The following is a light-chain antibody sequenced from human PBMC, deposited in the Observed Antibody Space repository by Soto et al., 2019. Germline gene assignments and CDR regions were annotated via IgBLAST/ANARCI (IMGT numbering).Light chain of an antibody. CDR1: QSISSN. CDR3: QQYNKWPRT. CDR2: GAS. J-gene: IGKJ1*01. Sequence: EIVLTQSPGTLSLSPGERATLSCRASQSISSNYLAWYQQKPGQAPRLLIYGASTRASGVPDRFSGSGSGTEFTLTISSLQSEDLTVYYCQQYNKWPRTFGQGTKVDIK. V-gene: IGKV3-15*01.